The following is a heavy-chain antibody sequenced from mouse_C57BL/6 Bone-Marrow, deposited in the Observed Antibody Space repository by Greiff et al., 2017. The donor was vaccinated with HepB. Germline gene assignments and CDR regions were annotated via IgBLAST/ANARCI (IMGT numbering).Heavy chain of an antibody. Sequence: VKLQESGPELVKPGASVKLSCKASGYTFTSYDINWVKQRPGQGLEWIGWIYPRDGSTKYNEKFKGKATLTVDTSSSTAYMELHSLTSEDSAVYFCARDDGYYVTPFAYWGQGTLVTVSA. V-gene: IGHV1-85*01. CDR1: GYTFTSYD. D-gene: IGHD2-3*01. CDR2: IYPRDGST. CDR3: ARDDGYYVTPFAY. J-gene: IGHJ3*01.